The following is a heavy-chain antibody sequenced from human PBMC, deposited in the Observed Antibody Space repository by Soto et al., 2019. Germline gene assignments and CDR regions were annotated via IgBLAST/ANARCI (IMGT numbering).Heavy chain of an antibody. CDR3: ARGLFGVVPEGP. Sequence: GGSLRLSCAASGFTFSSYDMHWVRQATGKGLEWVSAIGTAGDTYYPGSVKGRFTISRENAKNSLYLQMNSLRAGDTAVYYCARGLFGVVPEGPWGQGTTVTVSS. J-gene: IGHJ6*02. CDR2: IGTAGDT. D-gene: IGHD3-3*01. V-gene: IGHV3-13*01. CDR1: GFTFSSYD.